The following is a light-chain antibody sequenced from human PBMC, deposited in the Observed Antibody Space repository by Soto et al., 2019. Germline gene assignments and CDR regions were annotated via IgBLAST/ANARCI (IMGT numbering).Light chain of an antibody. CDR2: DAS. Sequence: EIVLTQSPATLSLSPGERATLSCRASQSVSSYLAWYQQKPGQAPRLLIYDASNRATGIPARFSGSGSRTDFTLTISSLEPEEFAVYYCQQRSNWPPGLTFGGGTKVEIK. J-gene: IGKJ4*01. CDR1: QSVSSY. V-gene: IGKV3-11*01. CDR3: QQRSNWPPGLT.